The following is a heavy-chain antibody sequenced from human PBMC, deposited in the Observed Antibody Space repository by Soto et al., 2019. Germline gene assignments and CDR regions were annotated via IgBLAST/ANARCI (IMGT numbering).Heavy chain of an antibody. CDR3: ARVMGYYYGSGSYHGMDV. CDR2: ISAYNGNT. Sequence: QVQLVQSGAEVKKPGASVKVSCKASGYTFTSYGISWVRQAPGQGLEWMGWISAYNGNTNYAQKLQGRVTMTTDTSTSTAYVELRSLRSDDTAVYYCARVMGYYYGSGSYHGMDVWGQGTTVTVSS. CDR1: GYTFTSYG. J-gene: IGHJ6*02. D-gene: IGHD3-10*01. V-gene: IGHV1-18*01.